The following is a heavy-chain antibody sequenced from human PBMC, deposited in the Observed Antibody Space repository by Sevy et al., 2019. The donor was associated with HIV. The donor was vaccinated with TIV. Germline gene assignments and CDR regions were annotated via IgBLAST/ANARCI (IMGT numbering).Heavy chain of an antibody. CDR2: IYYSGST. J-gene: IGHJ5*02. CDR3: ARTFLGYCSSTSCYGNWFDP. V-gene: IGHV4-59*01. CDR1: GGSISSYY. D-gene: IGHD2-2*01. Sequence: SETLSLTCTVSGGSISSYYWSWIRQPPGKGLEWIGYIYYSGSTNYNPSLKSRVTISVDTSKNQFSLKLSSVTAADTAVYYGARTFLGYCSSTSCYGNWFDPWGQGTLVTVSS.